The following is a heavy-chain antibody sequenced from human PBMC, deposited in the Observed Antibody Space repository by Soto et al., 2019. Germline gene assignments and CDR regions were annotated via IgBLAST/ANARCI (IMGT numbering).Heavy chain of an antibody. CDR1: GFAFINYY. CDR2: INPSGDST. V-gene: IGHV1-46*01. D-gene: IGHD6-19*01. CDR3: AKQGAVSGDFDH. J-gene: IGHJ4*02. Sequence: ASVKVSCKASGFAFINYYMHWVRQAPGQGLEWMGVINPSGDSTNYAQKFQGRVTMTRDTSTSTVYMDLNNLRADDTAIYYCAKQGAVSGDFDHWGQGALVTVSS.